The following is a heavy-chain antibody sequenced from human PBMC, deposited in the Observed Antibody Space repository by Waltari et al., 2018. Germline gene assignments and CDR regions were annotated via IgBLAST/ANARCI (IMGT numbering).Heavy chain of an antibody. Sequence: QLQLQESGPGLVKPSENLSLTCTVSGGSISSSSYYWGWVRQPPGTGLEWIGSIYYRGRTYYTPSLKSRVTVSVDTSKNQFSLKLSSVTAADTAVYYCARHPAMTIMLWYFDLWGRGTLVTVSS. V-gene: IGHV4-39*01. CDR1: GGSISSSSYY. D-gene: IGHD2-8*01. CDR3: ARHPAMTIMLWYFDL. CDR2: IYYRGRT. J-gene: IGHJ2*01.